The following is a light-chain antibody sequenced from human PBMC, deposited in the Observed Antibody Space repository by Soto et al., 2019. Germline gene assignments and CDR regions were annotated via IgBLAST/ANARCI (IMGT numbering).Light chain of an antibody. J-gene: IGKJ5*01. Sequence: EVVFTQSPGTLSLSAGERATLSCRASQSVSSYLAWYQQKPGQAPRLLIYDASNSATGIPARFRGSGSGTDFTLTISSLEPEDFAVYYCQQRSNRPLFGQGTRLEIK. CDR1: QSVSSY. CDR2: DAS. CDR3: QQRSNRPL. V-gene: IGKV3-11*01.